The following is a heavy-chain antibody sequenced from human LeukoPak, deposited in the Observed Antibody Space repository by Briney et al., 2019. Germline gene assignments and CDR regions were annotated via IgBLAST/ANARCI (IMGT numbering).Heavy chain of an antibody. CDR2: IKQDGSDK. Sequence: QAGGSLRLSCAASGFSFSVYWMSWVRQTPGKGLQWVANIKQDGSDKNYVDSVRGQFTISRDNAKNSLFLQMNGLRAEDTAIYYCARDEGVPTNWRFDYWGRGTLVTVSS. CDR1: GFSFSVYW. CDR3: ARDEGVPTNWRFDY. V-gene: IGHV3-7*01. D-gene: IGHD3-10*01. J-gene: IGHJ4*02.